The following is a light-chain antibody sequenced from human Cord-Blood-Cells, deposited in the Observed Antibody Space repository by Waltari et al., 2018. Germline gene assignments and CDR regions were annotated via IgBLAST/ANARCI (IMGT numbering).Light chain of an antibody. CDR1: QGISNY. CDR2: AAS. J-gene: IGKJ4*01. V-gene: IGKV1-27*01. CDR3: QEYNSAPLT. Sequence: DIQMTQSPSSLSASVGDRVTITCRASQGISNYLAWYQQKPGKVPKLLIYAASTLQSGVPSTLSGSGSGTDFTLTISSLRAEDVSTYYCQEYNSAPLTCGGGTKVWIK.